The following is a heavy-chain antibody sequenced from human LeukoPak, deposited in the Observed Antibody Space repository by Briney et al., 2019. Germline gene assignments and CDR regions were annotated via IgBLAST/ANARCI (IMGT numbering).Heavy chain of an antibody. CDR2: ISYDGSNK. J-gene: IGHJ4*02. D-gene: IGHD3-22*01. Sequence: PRGSLRLSCAASGFTFSSYAMHWVRQAPGKGLEWVAVISYDGSNKYYADSVKGRFTISRDNSKNTLYLQMNSLRAEDTAVYYCARDPLNYYDSSGYLDYWGQGTLVTVSS. CDR1: GFTFSSYA. V-gene: IGHV3-30*01. CDR3: ARDPLNYYDSSGYLDY.